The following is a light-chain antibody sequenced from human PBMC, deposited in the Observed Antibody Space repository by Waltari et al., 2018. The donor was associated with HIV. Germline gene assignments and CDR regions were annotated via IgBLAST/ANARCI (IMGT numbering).Light chain of an antibody. Sequence: SYELTQPPSVSVSPGQTARITCSGDALPKQYAYWSQQKPHQAPVLVIYKDSERPSGIPERFSGSSSGTTVTLTISGVQAEDEADYYCQSADSSGTYRVFGGGTKLTVL. CDR3: QSADSSGTYRV. V-gene: IGLV3-25*03. CDR1: ALPKQY. J-gene: IGLJ3*02. CDR2: KDS.